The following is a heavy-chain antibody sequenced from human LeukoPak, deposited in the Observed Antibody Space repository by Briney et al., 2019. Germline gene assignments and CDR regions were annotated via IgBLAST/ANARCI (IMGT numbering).Heavy chain of an antibody. CDR2: ISDSGGST. CDR1: GFTFSNYA. V-gene: IGHV3-23*01. CDR3: AKDWHDTSGYYYRTALFDY. Sequence: GGSLRLSCAASGFTFSNYAMNWVRQDPGKGLEWVSTISDSGGSTYYADSVKGRFTISRDNSKNTLYLQMNSLRAEDTAVYYCAKDWHDTSGYYYRTALFDYWGQGTLVTVSS. D-gene: IGHD3-22*01. J-gene: IGHJ4*02.